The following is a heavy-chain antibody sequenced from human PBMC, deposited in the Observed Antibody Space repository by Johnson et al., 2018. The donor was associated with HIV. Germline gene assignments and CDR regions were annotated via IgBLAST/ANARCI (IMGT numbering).Heavy chain of an antibody. CDR1: GFIVSSNY. CDR2: ICGSGRTR. V-gene: IGHV3-11*04. Sequence: QVQLVESGGGLIQPGGSLRLSCAASGFIVSSNYMSWVRQAPGKGLECISCICGSGRTRYYADSVKGRFTISRDNAKNSLYVQMNSLRAEDTARYYCAAGGAFDLWGQGTMVTVS. J-gene: IGHJ3*01. CDR3: AAGGAFDL. D-gene: IGHD3-10*01.